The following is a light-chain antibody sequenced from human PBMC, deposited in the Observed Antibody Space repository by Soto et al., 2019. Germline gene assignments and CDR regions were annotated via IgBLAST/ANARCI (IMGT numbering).Light chain of an antibody. CDR3: ATWADSLYTYV. V-gene: IGLV1-44*01. Sequence: QSVLTQPPSASGTPGQRVAISCSGSSSNIAGNAVNWFQQLPGTAPKLLIYSDNHRPSGVPDRFSGSKSGTSASLAISGLQSEDVVDYSGATWADSLYTYVFGTGTKVNDL. CDR1: SSNIAGNA. CDR2: SDN. J-gene: IGLJ1*01.